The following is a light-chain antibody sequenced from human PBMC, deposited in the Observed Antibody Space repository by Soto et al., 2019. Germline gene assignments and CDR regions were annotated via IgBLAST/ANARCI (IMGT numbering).Light chain of an antibody. J-gene: IGKJ5*01. CDR2: ATS. CDR1: QSISSY. CDR3: QQTFSTPIT. Sequence: DLQMTQSPSSLSASVGDRVTITCRASQSISSYLNWYQQRPGKAPEVLIYATSSLQSGVPSRFRGTGSGTDFTLTITSLQPEDFATYYCQQTFSTPITFGQGTRLETK. V-gene: IGKV1-39*01.